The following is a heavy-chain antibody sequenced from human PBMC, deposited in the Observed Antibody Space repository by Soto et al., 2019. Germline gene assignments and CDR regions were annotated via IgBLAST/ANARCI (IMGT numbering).Heavy chain of an antibody. CDR3: AKDFRVGGWPDY. J-gene: IGHJ4*02. D-gene: IGHD3-10*01. CDR2: ISYDGSNK. V-gene: IGHV3-30*18. CDR1: GFTFSSYG. Sequence: GGSLRLSCAASGFTFSSYGMHWVRQAPGKGLEWVAVISYDGSNKYYADSVKGRFTISRDNSKNTLYLQMNSLRAEDTAVYYCAKDFRVGGWPDYWGQGTLVTVSS.